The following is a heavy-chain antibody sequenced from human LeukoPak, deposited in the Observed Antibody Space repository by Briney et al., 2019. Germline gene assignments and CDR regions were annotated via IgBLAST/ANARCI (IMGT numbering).Heavy chain of an antibody. CDR3: ARGTYGNYYFDY. CDR1: GFTVSGNY. Sequence: GGSLRLSCAASGFTVSGNYMSWVRQAPGKGLEWVSVIYSGGSTYYADSVKGRFTISRDNSKNTLFLQMNSLRPEDTAVYNCARGTYGNYYFDYWGQGTLVTVSS. CDR2: IYSGGST. J-gene: IGHJ4*02. D-gene: IGHD3-10*01. V-gene: IGHV3-66*02.